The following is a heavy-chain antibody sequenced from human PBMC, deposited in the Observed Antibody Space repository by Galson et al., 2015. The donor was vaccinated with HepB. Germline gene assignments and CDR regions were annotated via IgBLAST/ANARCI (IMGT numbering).Heavy chain of an antibody. CDR1: GFTFSSYA. CDR3: AKFTSDGSGSYHFDY. V-gene: IGHV3-23*01. D-gene: IGHD3-10*01. Sequence: SLRLSCAASGFTFSSYAMSWVRQAPGKGLEWVSAISGSGGSTYYADSVKGRFTISRDNSKNTLYLQMNSLRAEDTAVYYCAKFTSDGSGSYHFDYWGQGTLVTVSS. CDR2: ISGSGGST. J-gene: IGHJ4*02.